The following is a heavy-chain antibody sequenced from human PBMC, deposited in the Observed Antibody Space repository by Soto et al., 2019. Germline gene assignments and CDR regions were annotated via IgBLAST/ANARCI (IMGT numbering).Heavy chain of an antibody. CDR3: ARGQNDLWSGPDVGGWFDP. V-gene: IGHV4-31*03. D-gene: IGHD3-3*01. J-gene: IGHJ5*02. Sequence: PSETLSLTCTVSGGSISSGGYYWSWIRQHPGKGLEWIGYIYYSGSTYYNPSLKSRVTISVDTSKNQFSLKLSSVTAADTAVYYCARGQNDLWSGPDVGGWFDPWGQGTLVTVSS. CDR1: GGSISSGGYY. CDR2: IYYSGST.